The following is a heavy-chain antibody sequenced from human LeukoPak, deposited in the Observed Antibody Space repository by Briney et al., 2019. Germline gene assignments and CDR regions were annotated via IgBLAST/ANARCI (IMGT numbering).Heavy chain of an antibody. D-gene: IGHD4-17*01. CDR1: GGSINSRSYY. CDR2: VYYGGTT. Sequence: SETLSLTCTVSGGSINSRSYYWGWIRQPPGKGLEWIGSVYYGGTTYYNPSLKGRVTISEDTSKNQFSLKLSSVTAADTAVYYCARRATTVTTGYYYYYMDVWGKGTTVTVSS. J-gene: IGHJ6*03. V-gene: IGHV4-39*01. CDR3: ARRATTVTTGYYYYYMDV.